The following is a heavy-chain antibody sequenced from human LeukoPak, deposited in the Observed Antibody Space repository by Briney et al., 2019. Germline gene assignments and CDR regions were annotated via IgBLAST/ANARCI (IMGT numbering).Heavy chain of an antibody. CDR1: GFTFSSYS. J-gene: IGHJ5*02. CDR3: AREYCSSTSCYFDP. V-gene: IGHV3-48*04. Sequence: PGGSLRLSCAASGFTFSSYSMNWVRQAPGKGLEWVSYISSSSSTIYYADSVNGRFTISRDNAKNSLYLQMNSLIAEDTAVYYCAREYCSSTSCYFDPWGQGTLVTVSS. CDR2: ISSSSSTI. D-gene: IGHD2-2*01.